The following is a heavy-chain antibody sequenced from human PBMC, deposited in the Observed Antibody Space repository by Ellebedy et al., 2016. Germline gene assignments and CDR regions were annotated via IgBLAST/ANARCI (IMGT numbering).Heavy chain of an antibody. CDR2: INWDGDTT. J-gene: IGHJ4*02. Sequence: GGSLRLSXTTSGFTFDDYTMDWVRQAPGKGLEWVSLINWDGDTTDYADSVKGRFTVTRDNDRNSVYLQMNSLRPDDTAVYYCARAAGDSGTYVRGYYFDFWGQGALVTVSS. D-gene: IGHD1-26*01. V-gene: IGHV3-43*01. CDR1: GFTFDDYT. CDR3: ARAAGDSGTYVRGYYFDF.